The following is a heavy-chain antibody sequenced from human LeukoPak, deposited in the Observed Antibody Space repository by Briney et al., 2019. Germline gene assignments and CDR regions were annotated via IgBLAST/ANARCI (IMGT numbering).Heavy chain of an antibody. V-gene: IGHV4-34*01. CDR2: INHSGST. CDR1: GGSFSGYY. Sequence: SETLSLTCAVYGGSFSGYYWSWIRQLPGKGLEWIGEINHSGSTNYNPSLKSRVTISVDTSKNQFSLKLSSVTAADTAVYYCARAPHHYYGLRVWGQGTLVTVSS. CDR3: ARAPHHYYGLRV. J-gene: IGHJ4*02. D-gene: IGHD3-10*01.